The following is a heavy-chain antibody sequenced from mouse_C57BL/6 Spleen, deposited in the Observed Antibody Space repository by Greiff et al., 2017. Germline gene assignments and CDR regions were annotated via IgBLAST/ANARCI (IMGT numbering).Heavy chain of an antibody. CDR2: IYPGSGST. CDR1: GYTFTSYW. D-gene: IGHD1-1*01. J-gene: IGHJ3*01. Sequence: QVQLQQPGAELVKPGASVKMSCKASGYTFTSYWITWVKQRPGQGLEWIGYIYPGSGSTNYNEKFKSKATLPVDTSSSTAYMQLSSLTSEDSAVYYCARSFHCYCSSYGLAYWGQGALVAVSA. V-gene: IGHV1-55*01. CDR3: ARSFHCYCSSYGLAY.